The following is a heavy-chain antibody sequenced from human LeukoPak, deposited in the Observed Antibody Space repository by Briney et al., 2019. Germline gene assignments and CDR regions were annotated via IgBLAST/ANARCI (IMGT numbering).Heavy chain of an antibody. J-gene: IGHJ4*02. Sequence: GGSLRLSCAASGFTFSSYGMHWVRQAPGKGLEWVAFIRYDGSNKYYADSVKGRFTISRDNSKNTLYVQMNSLRTEDTAVYYCAKDRPPYYYGSGSYSGGFDYWGQGTLVTVSS. CDR2: IRYDGSNK. CDR3: AKDRPPYYYGSGSYSGGFDY. D-gene: IGHD3-10*01. CDR1: GFTFSSYG. V-gene: IGHV3-30*02.